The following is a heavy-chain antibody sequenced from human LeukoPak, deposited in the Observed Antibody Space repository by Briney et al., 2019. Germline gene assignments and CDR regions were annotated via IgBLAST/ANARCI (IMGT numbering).Heavy chain of an antibody. Sequence: SVKVSCKASGGTFSIYAISWVRQAPGQGLEWMGGIIPIFGTANYAQKFQGKVTINADESTSTAYMELSSLRSEDSAVYYCATDFWSGYYRGSGYYFDYWGQGTLVTVSS. J-gene: IGHJ4*02. V-gene: IGHV1-69*13. D-gene: IGHD3-3*01. CDR1: GGTFSIYA. CDR3: ATDFWSGYYRGSGYYFDY. CDR2: IIPIFGTA.